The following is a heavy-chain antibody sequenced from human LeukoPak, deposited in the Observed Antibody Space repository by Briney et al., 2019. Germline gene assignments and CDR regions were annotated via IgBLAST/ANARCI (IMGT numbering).Heavy chain of an antibody. CDR2: IKSKTDGGTT. D-gene: IGHD6-13*01. CDR3: TTDLTRSGRISWYKYYYYYGMDV. J-gene: IGHJ6*04. Sequence: GGSLRLSCAASGFTFSNAWMSWVRQAPGKGLEWVGRIKSKTDGGTTDYAAPVKGRFTISRDDSKNTLYLQMNSLKTEDTAVYYCTTDLTRSGRISWYKYYYYYGMDVWGKGTTVTVSS. CDR1: GFTFSNAW. V-gene: IGHV3-15*01.